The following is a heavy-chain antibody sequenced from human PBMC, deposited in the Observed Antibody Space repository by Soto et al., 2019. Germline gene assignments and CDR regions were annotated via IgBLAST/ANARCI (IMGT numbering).Heavy chain of an antibody. CDR2: ISGSGGST. D-gene: IGHD6-13*01. CDR1: GFTFSSYT. Sequence: HPGGSLRLSCAASGFTFSSYTMSWVRQAPGKGLEWVSAISGSGGSTYYADSVKGRFTISRDNSKNTLYLQMNSLRAEDTAVYYCAKAWGAAAGTPPIEGYWGQGTLVTVSS. CDR3: AKAWGAAAGTPPIEGY. V-gene: IGHV3-23*01. J-gene: IGHJ4*02.